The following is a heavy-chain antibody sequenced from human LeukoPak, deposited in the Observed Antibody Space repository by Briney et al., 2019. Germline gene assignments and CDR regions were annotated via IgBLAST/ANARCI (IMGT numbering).Heavy chain of an antibody. CDR1: GFTFSSYA. D-gene: IGHD3-10*01. Sequence: GGSLRLSCAASGFTFSSYAMHWVRQAPGKGLEWVAVISYDGSNKYYADSVKGRFTISRDNSKNTLYLQMNSLRAEDAAVYYCAREWLDGSGILDYWGQGTLVTVSS. J-gene: IGHJ4*02. V-gene: IGHV3-30*04. CDR3: AREWLDGSGILDY. CDR2: ISYDGSNK.